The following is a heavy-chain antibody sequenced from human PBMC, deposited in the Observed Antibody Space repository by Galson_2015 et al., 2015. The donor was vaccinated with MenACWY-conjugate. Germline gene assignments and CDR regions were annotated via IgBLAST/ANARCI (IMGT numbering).Heavy chain of an antibody. V-gene: IGHV5-51*01. CDR1: EYSFSRFW. Sequence: QSGAEVKKPGESLKISCKGSEYSFSRFWIGWVRQMPGKGLEWMGLIYPSDSDTRYSPSFQGQVTMSADKSITTAYLQWSSLKASDTAIYYCAVAIYDFWSGYSFDYWGQGTLVTVSS. D-gene: IGHD3-3*01. CDR3: AVAIYDFWSGYSFDY. J-gene: IGHJ4*02. CDR2: IYPSDSDT.